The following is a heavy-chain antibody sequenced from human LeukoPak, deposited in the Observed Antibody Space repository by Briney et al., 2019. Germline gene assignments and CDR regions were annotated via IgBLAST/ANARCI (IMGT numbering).Heavy chain of an antibody. CDR1: GFTFSSYD. V-gene: IGHV3-30*02. CDR3: ARADGPLWFGPNYYYYMDV. J-gene: IGHJ6*03. CDR2: IQYDGSNK. Sequence: PGGSLRLSCAASGFTFSSYDMHWVRQAPGKGLEWVAFIQYDGSNKYYADSVKGRFTISRDNSKNTLYLRMNSLRADDTAVYYCARADGPLWFGPNYYYYMDVWGKGTTVTVSS. D-gene: IGHD3-10*01.